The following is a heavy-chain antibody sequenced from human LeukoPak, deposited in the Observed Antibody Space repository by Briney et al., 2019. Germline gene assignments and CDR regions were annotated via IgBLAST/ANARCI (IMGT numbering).Heavy chain of an antibody. Sequence: GGSLRLSCTASGLTLTNAWVSWVRQAPGKRLEWVGRIKRQSDGGTTDYAAPVSGRFTISRDDSKNTVYLQMSGLKTEDTAMYYCKGAKTTFDIWGQGTMVTVSS. CDR3: KGAKTTFDI. CDR1: GLTLTNAW. J-gene: IGHJ3*02. V-gene: IGHV3-15*01. CDR2: IKRQSDGGTT. D-gene: IGHD1-26*01.